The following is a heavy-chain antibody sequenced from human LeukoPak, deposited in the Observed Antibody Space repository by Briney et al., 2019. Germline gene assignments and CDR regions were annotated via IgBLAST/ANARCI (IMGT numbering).Heavy chain of an antibody. CDR1: GFTFSSYW. D-gene: IGHD6-13*01. CDR3: ARDFRPVVGAAGTFDY. J-gene: IGHJ4*02. Sequence: GGSLRLSCAAPGFTFSSYWMTWVRQAPGKGLEWVANIKQDGSEKYYVDSVKGRFTNSRDNAKNSLYLQMNSMRAEDTAVYYCARDFRPVVGAAGTFDYWGQGTLVTVSS. V-gene: IGHV3-7*01. CDR2: IKQDGSEK.